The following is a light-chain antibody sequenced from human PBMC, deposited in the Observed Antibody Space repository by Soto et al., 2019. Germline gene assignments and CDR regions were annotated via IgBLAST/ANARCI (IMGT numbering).Light chain of an antibody. CDR1: QDISNS. CDR2: EAS. V-gene: IGKV1-33*01. J-gene: IGKJ2*01. Sequence: DIQMTQSPSSLSTSVGERVTITCQASQDISNSLNWYQQKPGKAPNLLIYEASKLQTGVPSRFSGGGSETHFTFTISNLQPEDIATYYCQHYDNLPRYTFGLGTKVDIK. CDR3: QHYDNLPRYT.